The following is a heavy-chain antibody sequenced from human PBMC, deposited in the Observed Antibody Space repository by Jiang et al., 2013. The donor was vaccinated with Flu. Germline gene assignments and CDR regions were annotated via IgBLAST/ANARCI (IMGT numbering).Heavy chain of an antibody. CDR2: ISYDGSNK. CDR3: AKDLSTRGYYYDSSGSKDWFDP. CDR1: GFTFSSYG. V-gene: IGHV3-30*18. J-gene: IGHJ5*02. D-gene: IGHD3-22*01. Sequence: VQLVESGGGVVQPGRSLRLSCAASGFTFSSYGMHWVRQAPGKGLEWVAVISYDGSNKYYADSVKGRFTISRDNSKNTLYLQMNSLRAEDTAVYYCAKDLSTRGYYYDSSGSKDWFDPWGPGNPGHRLL.